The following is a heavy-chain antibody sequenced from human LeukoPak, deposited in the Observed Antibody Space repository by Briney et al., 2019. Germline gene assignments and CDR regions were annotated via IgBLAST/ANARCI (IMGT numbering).Heavy chain of an antibody. J-gene: IGHJ4*02. Sequence: PGGSLRLSCAASGFTFSTYSMNWVRRAPGKGLEWVSYISSSSSTIYYADSVKGRFTVSRDNAKNSLYLQMNSLRDEDTAVYYCARDHNWGFDFWGQGTLVAVSS. CDR1: GFTFSTYS. D-gene: IGHD7-27*01. V-gene: IGHV3-48*02. CDR2: ISSSSSTI. CDR3: ARDHNWGFDF.